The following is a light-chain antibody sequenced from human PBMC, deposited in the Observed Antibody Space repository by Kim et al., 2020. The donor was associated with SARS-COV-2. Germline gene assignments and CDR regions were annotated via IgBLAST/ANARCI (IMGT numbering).Light chain of an antibody. CDR3: EQYSTYSYS. CDR2: KAS. CDR1: QSISNW. J-gene: IGKJ2*03. Sequence: SASVGETVTITCRASQSISNWLAWFQQKPGKAPKLLIYKASSLESGVPSRFSGSGSGTEFTLTISSLQPDDFATYFCEQYSTYSYSFGQGTKLEIK. V-gene: IGKV1-5*03.